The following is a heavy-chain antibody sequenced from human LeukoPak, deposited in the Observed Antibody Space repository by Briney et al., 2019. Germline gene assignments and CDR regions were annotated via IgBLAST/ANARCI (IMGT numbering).Heavy chain of an antibody. D-gene: IGHD5-24*01. CDR2: IYHTGST. CDR1: GYSISINYY. J-gene: IGHJ4*02. Sequence: PSETLSLTCAVSGYSISINYYWGWIRQPRGKGLEWIGTIYHTGSTYYNPSLKSRVTISVDTSQNQFSLKLTSVTAADTAVYYCARSGDDYNPTYWGQGTLVTVSS. V-gene: IGHV4-38-2*01. CDR3: ARSGDDYNPTY.